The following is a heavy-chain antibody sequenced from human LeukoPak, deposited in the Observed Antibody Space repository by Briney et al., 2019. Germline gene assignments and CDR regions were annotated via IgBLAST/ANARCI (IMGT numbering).Heavy chain of an antibody. J-gene: IGHJ3*01. D-gene: IGHD2-21*01. Sequence: QPGGSLRLSCAASGFTFSSYWMTWVRQAPGKGLEWVANIKQDGSQKYYVDSVKGRFTISRDNAKNSLYLQVNSLRAEDTAVYYCAKGLISGVDCFDFWGQGTMVTVSS. CDR2: IKQDGSQK. V-gene: IGHV3-7*01. CDR1: GFTFSSYW. CDR3: AKGLISGVDCFDF.